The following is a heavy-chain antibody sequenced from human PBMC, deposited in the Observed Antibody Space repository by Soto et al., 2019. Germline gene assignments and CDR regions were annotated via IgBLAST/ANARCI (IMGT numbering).Heavy chain of an antibody. Sequence: GGSLRLSCAASGFTFSSYAMSWVRQAPGKGLEWVSAITGSGDTTYYADSVKGRFTISRDNSKNSLYLQMNSLRAEDTAVYYCARDLTMVRGVNWFDPWGQGTLVTVSS. D-gene: IGHD3-10*01. V-gene: IGHV3-23*01. CDR2: ITGSGDTT. CDR1: GFTFSSYA. J-gene: IGHJ5*02. CDR3: ARDLTMVRGVNWFDP.